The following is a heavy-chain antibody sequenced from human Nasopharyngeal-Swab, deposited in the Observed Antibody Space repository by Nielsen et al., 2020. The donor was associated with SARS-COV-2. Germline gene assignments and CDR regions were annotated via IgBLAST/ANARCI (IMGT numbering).Heavy chain of an antibody. J-gene: IGHJ6*02. Sequence: SETLSLTCTVSGGSISSSSYYWGWIRQPPGKGLEWIGSIYYSGSTYYNPSLKSRVTISVDTSKNQFSLKLSSVTAADTAVYYCVGSSWYGDYYYYYGMDVWGQGTPVTVSS. D-gene: IGHD6-13*01. CDR2: IYYSGST. V-gene: IGHV4-39*07. CDR1: GGSISSSSYY. CDR3: VGSSWYGDYYYYYGMDV.